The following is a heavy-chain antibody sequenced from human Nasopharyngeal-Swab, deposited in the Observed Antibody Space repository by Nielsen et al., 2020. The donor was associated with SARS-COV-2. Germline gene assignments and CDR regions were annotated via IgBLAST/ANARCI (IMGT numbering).Heavy chain of an antibody. CDR3: ARVGVAVAGAYNWFDP. Sequence: SETLSLTCTVSGGSISSYYWSWIRQPAGKGLEWIGRIYTSGSTNYNPSPKSRVTMSVDTSKNQFSLKLSSVTAADTAVYYCARVGVAVAGAYNWFDPWGQGTLVTVSS. CDR2: IYTSGST. D-gene: IGHD6-19*01. J-gene: IGHJ5*02. CDR1: GGSISSYY. V-gene: IGHV4-4*07.